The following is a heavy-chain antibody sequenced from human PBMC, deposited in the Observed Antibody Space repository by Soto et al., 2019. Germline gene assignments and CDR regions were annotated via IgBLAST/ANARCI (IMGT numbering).Heavy chain of an antibody. CDR3: ARPTREGYCSSTSCYDYYYGMDV. CDR1: GGTFSSYA. J-gene: IGHJ6*02. Sequence: QVQLVQSGAEVKKPGSSVKVSCKASGGTFSSYAISWVRQAPGQGLEWMGWMIPIFGTANYAQKFQGRVTITADESTSTAYMELSSLRSEDTAVYYCARPTREGYCSSTSCYDYYYGMDVWGQGTTVTVSS. V-gene: IGHV1-69*01. CDR2: MIPIFGTA. D-gene: IGHD2-2*01.